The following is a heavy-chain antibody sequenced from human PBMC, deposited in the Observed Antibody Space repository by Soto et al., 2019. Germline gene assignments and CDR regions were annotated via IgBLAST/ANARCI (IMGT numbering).Heavy chain of an antibody. J-gene: IGHJ4*02. CDR3: ARVPYDSTGHVNDY. D-gene: IGHD2-8*02. CDR2: IKQNGAET. CDR1: GFTFGRHW. V-gene: IGHV3-7*01. Sequence: EVQLVESGGALVQPGGTLRLSCAASGFTFGRHWMSWVRQAPGKGLEWVANIKQNGAETYYAHPVQGRFTISRDNIKSILYLQMSGLRGDDTAVYSCARVPYDSTGHVNDYWGQGTLVSASS.